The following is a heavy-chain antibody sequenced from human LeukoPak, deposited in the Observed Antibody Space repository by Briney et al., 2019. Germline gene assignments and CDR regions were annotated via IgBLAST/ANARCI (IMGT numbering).Heavy chain of an antibody. CDR2: ISSSSSYI. CDR3: ANTRDSSGWYRVDY. J-gene: IGHJ4*02. Sequence: PGGSLRLSCAASGFTFSSYSMNWVRQAPGKGLEWVSSISSSSSYIYYADSVKGRFTISRDNAKNSLYLQMNSLRAEDTAVYYCANTRDSSGWYRVDYWGQGTLVTVSS. CDR1: GFTFSSYS. V-gene: IGHV3-21*04. D-gene: IGHD6-19*01.